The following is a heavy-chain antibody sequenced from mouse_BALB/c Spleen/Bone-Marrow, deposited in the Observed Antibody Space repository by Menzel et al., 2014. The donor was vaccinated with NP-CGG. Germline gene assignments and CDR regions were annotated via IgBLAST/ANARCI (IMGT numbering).Heavy chain of an antibody. Sequence: EVKLEESGGGLVKPGGSLKLSCAASGFAFSSYDMSWVRQTPEKRLEWVAYISSGGGRTYYPDTVKGRFTISRDNAKNTLYLQMSSLKSEDTAMYYCARHWQGNYDYAMDYWGQGTSVTVSS. D-gene: IGHD2-1*01. CDR2: ISSGGGRT. J-gene: IGHJ4*01. V-gene: IGHV5-12-1*01. CDR3: ARHWQGNYDYAMDY. CDR1: GFAFSSYD.